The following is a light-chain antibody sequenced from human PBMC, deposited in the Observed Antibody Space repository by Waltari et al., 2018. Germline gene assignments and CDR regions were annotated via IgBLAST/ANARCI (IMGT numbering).Light chain of an antibody. J-gene: IGKJ4*01. CDR2: GTF. CDR1: QTIRTTY. Sequence: EIVLTQSPGTLSLSPGEGATLSFRTSQTIRTTYLAWYQQKPGQAPPLLIYGTFSRATGIPDRFTGSGSGTDFSLTISSLEPEDVATYYCQQYDISPLTFGGGTKVEIK. V-gene: IGKV3-20*01. CDR3: QQYDISPLT.